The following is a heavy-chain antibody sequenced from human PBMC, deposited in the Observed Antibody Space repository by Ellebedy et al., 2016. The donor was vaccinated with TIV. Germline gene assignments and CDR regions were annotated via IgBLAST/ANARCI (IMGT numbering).Heavy chain of an antibody. Sequence: GGSLRLXXAASGFTFSTYAMHWVRQAPGKGLEWVAVISYDGSDKFYADSVKGRFTISRDNSKNTLYLQMNSLRAEDTAVYSCASPFYDYVWGPPDYWGQGTLVTVSS. V-gene: IGHV3-30-3*01. J-gene: IGHJ4*02. CDR3: ASPFYDYVWGPPDY. CDR1: GFTFSTYA. CDR2: ISYDGSDK. D-gene: IGHD3-16*01.